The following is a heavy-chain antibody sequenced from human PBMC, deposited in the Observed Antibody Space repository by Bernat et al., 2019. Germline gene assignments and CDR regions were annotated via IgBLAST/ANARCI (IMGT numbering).Heavy chain of an antibody. J-gene: IGHJ4*02. CDR3: ANEGLWFGEENF. V-gene: IGHV3-30-3*02. Sequence: QVQLVESGGGVVQPGRSLRLSCAASGFTFSSYAMHWVRQAPGKGLEWVAVISYDGSNKDYADSVKGRFTISRDNSKNTLYLKMNSLRAEDTAVYYCANEGLWFGEENFWGQGTLVTVSS. CDR1: GFTFSSYA. CDR2: ISYDGSNK. D-gene: IGHD3-10*01.